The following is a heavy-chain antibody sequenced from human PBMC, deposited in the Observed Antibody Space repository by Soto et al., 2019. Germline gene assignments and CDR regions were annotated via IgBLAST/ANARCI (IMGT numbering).Heavy chain of an antibody. CDR3: ARDRVSGWLPKDY. Sequence: QVQLVQSGAEVKKPGASVKVSCKASGCTFTSYAMHWVRQAPGQRLEWMGWINAGNGNTKYSQKFQGRVTITRDTSASTAYMELSSLRSEDTAVYYCARDRVSGWLPKDYWGQGTLVTVSS. CDR2: INAGNGNT. V-gene: IGHV1-3*01. CDR1: GCTFTSYA. D-gene: IGHD3-22*01. J-gene: IGHJ4*02.